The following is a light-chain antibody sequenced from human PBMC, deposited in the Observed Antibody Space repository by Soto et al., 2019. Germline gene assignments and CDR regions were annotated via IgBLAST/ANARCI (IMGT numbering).Light chain of an antibody. V-gene: IGLV2-14*01. J-gene: IGLJ2*01. CDR3: QSYDSSLSGVV. CDR1: SSDVGAYNF. CDR2: EVS. Sequence: QSVLTQPASVSGSPGQSITISCTGTSSDVGAYNFVSWYQQFPGKAPKLMIYEVSNRPSGVSDRFSGSKSGNTASLIISGLRAEDEADYYCQSYDSSLSGVVFGGGTKLTVL.